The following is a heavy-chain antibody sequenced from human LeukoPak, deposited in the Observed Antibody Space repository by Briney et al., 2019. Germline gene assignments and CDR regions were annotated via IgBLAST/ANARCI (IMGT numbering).Heavy chain of an antibody. Sequence: SEALSLTCAVYGGSFSDYYWSWIRQPPGKGLEWIGSIYYSGSTYYNPSLKSRVTISVDTSKNQFSLKLNSVTAADTALYYCARSAGSQLLSWFDPWGQGTLVTVSS. J-gene: IGHJ5*02. V-gene: IGHV4-34*01. CDR1: GGSFSDYY. D-gene: IGHD2-2*01. CDR2: IYYSGST. CDR3: ARSAGSQLLSWFDP.